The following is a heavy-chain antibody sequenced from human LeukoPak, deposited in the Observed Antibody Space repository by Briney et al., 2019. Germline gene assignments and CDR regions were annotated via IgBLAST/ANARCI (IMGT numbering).Heavy chain of an antibody. CDR3: ARGFRLSAIEDWFDP. CDR2: ITPNSGGT. D-gene: IGHD2-2*02. J-gene: IGHJ5*02. V-gene: IGHV1-2*02. Sequence: GASVKVSCKASGYTFTAYYMHWVRQAPGQGLEWMGWITPNSGGTKHAQRFQGRVTMTRDTSISTAYMELSGLRSDDTAVYYCARGFRLSAIEDWFDPWGQGTLVTVSS. CDR1: GYTFTAYY.